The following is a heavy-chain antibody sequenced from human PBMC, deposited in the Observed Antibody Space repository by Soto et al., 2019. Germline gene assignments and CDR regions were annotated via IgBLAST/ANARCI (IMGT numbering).Heavy chain of an antibody. D-gene: IGHD3-10*01. CDR2: IWYDGGDK. J-gene: IGHJ6*02. CDR3: ARVRGGSGSYYDYSYFGMDV. V-gene: IGHV3-33*01. CDR1: GFTFSDYA. Sequence: QVHLAESGGSVVQPGRSLRLSCAASGFTFSDYAMHWVRQAPGKGLEWVSLIWYDGGDKYYADSVKGRFTISRDNSKNTMYLQMNSLRVEDTAVYYCARVRGGSGSYYDYSYFGMDVWGQGTTVTVSS.